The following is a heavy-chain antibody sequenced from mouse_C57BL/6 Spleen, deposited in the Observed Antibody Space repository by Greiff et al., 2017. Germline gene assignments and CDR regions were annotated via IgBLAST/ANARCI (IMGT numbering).Heavy chain of an antibody. Sequence: EVHLVESGGGLVKPGGSLKLSCAASGFTFSDYGMHWVRQAPEKGLEWVAYISSGSSTIYYVDTVKGRFTISRDNAKNTLFLQMTSLRSEDTAMYYCARPGTTRYFDYWGQGTTLTVSS. CDR3: ARPGTTRYFDY. CDR1: GFTFSDYG. CDR2: ISSGSSTI. J-gene: IGHJ2*01. V-gene: IGHV5-17*01. D-gene: IGHD1-1*01.